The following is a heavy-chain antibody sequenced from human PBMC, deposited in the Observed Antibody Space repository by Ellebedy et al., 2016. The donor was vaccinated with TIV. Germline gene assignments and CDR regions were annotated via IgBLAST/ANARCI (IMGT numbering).Heavy chain of an antibody. J-gene: IGHJ6*02. CDR3: ARAHRINIGRGHAMDV. Sequence: SETLSLXCTVSGGSISSGDYYWSWIRQPPGKGLEWIGYIYHSGSTYYNPSLKSRVTISVDTSKNQFSLKLTSVTAADTAVYFCARAHRINIGRGHAMDVWGQGTTVTVSS. D-gene: IGHD3-10*01. CDR2: IYHSGST. CDR1: GGSISSGDYY. V-gene: IGHV4-30-4*01.